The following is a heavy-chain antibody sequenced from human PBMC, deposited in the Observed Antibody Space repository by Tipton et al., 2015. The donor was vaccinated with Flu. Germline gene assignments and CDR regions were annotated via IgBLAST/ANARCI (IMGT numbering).Heavy chain of an antibody. J-gene: IGHJ5*01. Sequence: LRLSCTVSGGSISSFYWSWIRQPAGKGLEWIGRMYSSGTTKYNPSLKSRVTMSVDTTKNQFSLKLSSVTAADTAVYYCARGSGSGTYMIFDFWGQRTLVTVSS. CDR3: ARGSGSGTYMIFDF. V-gene: IGHV4-4*07. CDR2: MYSSGTT. CDR1: GGSISSFY. D-gene: IGHD3-10*01.